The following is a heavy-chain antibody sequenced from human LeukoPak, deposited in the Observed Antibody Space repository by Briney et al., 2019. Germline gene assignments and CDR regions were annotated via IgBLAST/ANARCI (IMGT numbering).Heavy chain of an antibody. Sequence: SETLSLTCTVSGGSISNYYWSWIRRSPGRGLEWVGYIHYTGTTNYSPSFKGRITISVDTSKNQFSLKLNSVTAADTAVYYCARQHSRDATRTFFVDYWGQGILVTVSS. D-gene: IGHD3-3*01. CDR1: GGSISNYY. V-gene: IGHV4-59*08. J-gene: IGHJ4*02. CDR2: IHYTGTT. CDR3: ARQHSRDATRTFFVDY.